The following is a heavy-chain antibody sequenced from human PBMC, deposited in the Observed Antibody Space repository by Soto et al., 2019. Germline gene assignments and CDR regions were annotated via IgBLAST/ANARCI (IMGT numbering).Heavy chain of an antibody. V-gene: IGHV4-31*03. CDR2: IYYSGST. CDR1: VGSISRGGYY. Sequence: TLSLTCTVSVGSISRGGYYWIWIRQHPGKGLEWIGYIYYSGSTYYNPSLKSRVTISVDTSKNQFSLKLSSVTAADTAVYYCEANGDYGDFDYWGQGTLVTVSS. D-gene: IGHD4-17*01. CDR3: EANGDYGDFDY. J-gene: IGHJ4*02.